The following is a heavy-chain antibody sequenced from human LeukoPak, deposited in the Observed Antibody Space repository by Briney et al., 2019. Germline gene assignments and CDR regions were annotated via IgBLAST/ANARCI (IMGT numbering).Heavy chain of an antibody. CDR2: IKGDGSEK. CDR1: GLTFNTFW. Sequence: GGSLRLSCAASGLTFNTFWMTWVHQAPGKGLEWVANIKGDGSEKHYVDSVKGRFTISRDNAENSLYLQMNSLRDEDTAVYYCASGGHVDYCGQGTLVTVSS. CDR3: ASGGHVDY. D-gene: IGHD4-23*01. V-gene: IGHV3-7*01. J-gene: IGHJ4*02.